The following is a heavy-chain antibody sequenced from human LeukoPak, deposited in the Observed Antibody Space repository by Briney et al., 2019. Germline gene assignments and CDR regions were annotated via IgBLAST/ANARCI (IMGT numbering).Heavy chain of an antibody. D-gene: IGHD4-23*01. J-gene: IGHJ2*01. CDR3: ARREYGGNSAWYFDL. Sequence: SETLSLTCTVSGGSISRSSYYWGWIRQPPGKGVEWIGSIYYSGSTYYNPSRKSRFTISVDTSKNQFSLELSSVTAADTAVYYCARREYGGNSAWYFDLWGRGTLVTVSS. CDR1: GGSISRSSYY. CDR2: IYYSGST. V-gene: IGHV4-39*01.